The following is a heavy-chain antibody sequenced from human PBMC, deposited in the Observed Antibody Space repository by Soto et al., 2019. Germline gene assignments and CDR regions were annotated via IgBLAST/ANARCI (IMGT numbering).Heavy chain of an antibody. V-gene: IGHV1-18*01. CDR1: GYTFTSYG. CDR2: ISTSHGNT. CDR3: SREPNYFDY. J-gene: IGHJ4*01. Sequence: QVQLVQSGAEVKKPGASVKVSCKASGYTFTSYGISWVRQAPGQGLDWMRCISTSHGNTTYAQKLQGRGTMPTDTSASPAYMEPRSLRSHDTDVCYCSREPNYFDYWRQGPRVTLAS.